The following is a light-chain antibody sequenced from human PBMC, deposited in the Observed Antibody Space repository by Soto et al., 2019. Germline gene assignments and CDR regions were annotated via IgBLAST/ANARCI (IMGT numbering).Light chain of an antibody. CDR2: RDS. J-gene: IGLJ2*01. Sequence: SYELTQPLSVSVALGQTARITCGGNNIGSKNVYWYQQKPGQAPVLVIYRDSNRPSGIPERFSGSNSGNTATLTISRAQAGDEADYYCQVWDSSTDVVFGGGTKLTVL. V-gene: IGLV3-9*01. CDR3: QVWDSSTDVV. CDR1: NIGSKN.